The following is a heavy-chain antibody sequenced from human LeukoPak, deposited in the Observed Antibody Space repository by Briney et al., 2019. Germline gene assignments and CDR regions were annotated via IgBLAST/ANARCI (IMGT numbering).Heavy chain of an antibody. CDR1: GGSFSGYY. Sequence: SETLSLTCAVYGGSFSGYYWSWIRQPPGKGLEWIGEINHSGSTNYNPSLKSRVTISVDTSKNQLSLELTSVTAADTAVYYCARLDSSGPNDYWGQGTLVIVSS. J-gene: IGHJ4*02. CDR2: INHSGST. CDR3: ARLDSSGPNDY. V-gene: IGHV4-34*01. D-gene: IGHD6-19*01.